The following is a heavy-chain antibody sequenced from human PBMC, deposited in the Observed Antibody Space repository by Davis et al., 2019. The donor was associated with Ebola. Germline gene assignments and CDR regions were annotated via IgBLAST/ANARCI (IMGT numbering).Heavy chain of an antibody. D-gene: IGHD5-12*01. V-gene: IGHV3-7*01. CDR2: IKQDGSEK. J-gene: IGHJ6*02. CDR1: GFTFSSYW. Sequence: PGGSLRLSCAASGFTFSSYWMSWVRQAPGKGLEWVANIKQDGSEKYYVDSVKGRFTISRDNAKNSLYLQMNSLRAEDTAVYYCARDDEEGSGYDLYYYYGMDVWGQGTTVTVSS. CDR3: ARDDEEGSGYDLYYYYGMDV.